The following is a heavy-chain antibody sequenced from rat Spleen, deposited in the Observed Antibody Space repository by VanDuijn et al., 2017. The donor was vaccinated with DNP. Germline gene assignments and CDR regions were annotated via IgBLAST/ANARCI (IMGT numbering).Heavy chain of an antibody. V-gene: IGHV5-22*01. CDR3: ASWGIRAYYFDS. CDR1: GFSLSNYD. CDR2: ISYDCGNT. J-gene: IGHJ2*01. Sequence: EVQLVESGGGLVQPGRSLKLSCAASGFSLSNYDMAWVRQAPTKGLEWVASISYDCGNTYYGDSVKGRFTISRDNAKSTLYLQMNSLRSEDMATYYCASWGIRAYYFDSWGQGVMVTVSS. D-gene: IGHD4-3*01.